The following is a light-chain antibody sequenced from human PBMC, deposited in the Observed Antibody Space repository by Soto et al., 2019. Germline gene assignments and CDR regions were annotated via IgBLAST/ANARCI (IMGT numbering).Light chain of an antibody. CDR3: SSYAGSNNLGV. J-gene: IGLJ3*02. CDR2: EVS. V-gene: IGLV2-8*01. CDR1: SSDIGGYNY. Sequence: QSVLTQPPSASGSPGQSVTISCTGNSSDIGGYNYVSWYQHHPGKAPKVMIYEVSKRPSGVPDRFSGSKSGNTASLTVSGLQPEDEADYYCSSYAGSNNLGVFGGGTKVTVL.